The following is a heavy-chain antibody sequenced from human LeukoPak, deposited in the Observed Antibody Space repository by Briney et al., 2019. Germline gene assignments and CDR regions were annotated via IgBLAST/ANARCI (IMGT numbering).Heavy chain of an antibody. CDR1: GGSLSSGSDY. CDR2: IYASGST. J-gene: IGHJ4*02. D-gene: IGHD3-3*01. CDR3: ARSGYSNFDY. V-gene: IGHV4-61*02. Sequence: SSETLSLTCTVSGGSLSSGSDYWSWIRQSAGKGLEWIGRIYASGSTNYNPSRKSRVTISVDTSKNQFSLKLSSVTAADTAVYYCARSGYSNFDYWGQGTLVTVSS.